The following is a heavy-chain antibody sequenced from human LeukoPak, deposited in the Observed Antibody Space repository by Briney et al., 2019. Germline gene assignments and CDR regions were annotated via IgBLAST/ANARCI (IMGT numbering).Heavy chain of an antibody. Sequence: PGGSLRLSCAASGFTFSSYWMSWVRQAPGKGLEWVANIKQDGSEKYYVDSVKGRFTISRDNAKNSLYVRMNSLRAEDTAVYYCAREVTTGTLFDYWGQGTLVTVSS. D-gene: IGHD1-14*01. CDR1: GFTFSSYW. V-gene: IGHV3-7*01. J-gene: IGHJ4*02. CDR3: AREVTTGTLFDY. CDR2: IKQDGSEK.